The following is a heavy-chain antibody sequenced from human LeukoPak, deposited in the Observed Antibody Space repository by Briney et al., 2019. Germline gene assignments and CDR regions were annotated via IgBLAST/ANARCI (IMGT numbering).Heavy chain of an antibody. CDR3: AKDSTYNWNDELDY. CDR1: GFTFTTYA. CDR2: ISGSGGST. Sequence: GGSLRLSCAASGFTFTTYAMTWVRQAPGKGLEWVSAISGSGGSTYYAGSVKGRFTISRDNSKNTLYLQMNSLRAEDTALYYCAKDSTYNWNDELDYWGQGTLVTVSS. V-gene: IGHV3-23*01. D-gene: IGHD1-1*01. J-gene: IGHJ4*02.